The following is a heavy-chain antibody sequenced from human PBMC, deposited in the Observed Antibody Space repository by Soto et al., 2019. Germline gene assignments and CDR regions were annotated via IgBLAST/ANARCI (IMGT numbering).Heavy chain of an antibody. CDR1: GDSIRSGYY. CDR2: IDHSGTP. Sequence: ETPYVTCAVSGDSIRSGYYWAWIGQPPGKGLGWIGSIDHSGTPYYNPYIKSRVTISVDTSKNQFSLKLSSVTAADSAVHYCARTDSVGYYPYF. CDR3: ARTDSVGYYPYF. V-gene: IGHV4-38-2*01. J-gene: IGHJ4*01. D-gene: IGHD3-22*01.